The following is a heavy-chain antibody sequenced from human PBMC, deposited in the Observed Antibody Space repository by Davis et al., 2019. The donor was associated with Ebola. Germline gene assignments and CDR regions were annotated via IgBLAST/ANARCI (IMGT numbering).Heavy chain of an antibody. V-gene: IGHV1-2*06. CDR1: GYTFTGYY. D-gene: IGHD4-17*01. J-gene: IGHJ6*02. Sequence: AASVKVSCKASGYTFTGYYMHWVRQAPGQGLVWMGRINPKSAGTNYAQKFQGRVTMTTDTSTSTAYMELRSLRSDDTAVYYCALRLRYYYGMDVWGQGTTVTVSS. CDR3: ALRLRYYYGMDV. CDR2: INPKSAGT.